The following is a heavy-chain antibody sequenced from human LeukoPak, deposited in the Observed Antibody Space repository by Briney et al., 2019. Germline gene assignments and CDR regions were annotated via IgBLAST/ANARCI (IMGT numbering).Heavy chain of an antibody. V-gene: IGHV4-59*08. CDR3: ASGDGYYYYYYMDV. Sequence: SETLSLTCTVSGGSISGYYWSWIRQPPGKGLEWIGYIYYSGSTNYNPSLKSRVTISVDTSKNQFSLKLSSVTAADTAVYYCASGDGYYYYYYMDVWGKGTTVTISS. CDR1: GGSISGYY. D-gene: IGHD7-27*01. CDR2: IYYSGST. J-gene: IGHJ6*03.